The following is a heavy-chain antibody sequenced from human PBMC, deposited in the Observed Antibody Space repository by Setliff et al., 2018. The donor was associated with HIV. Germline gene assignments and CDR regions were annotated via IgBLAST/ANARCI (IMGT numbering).Heavy chain of an antibody. CDR2: INPNSGAT. J-gene: IGHJ5*02. CDR3: AVASIVSTARWNH. CDR1: GYSFSGYY. D-gene: IGHD1-26*01. V-gene: IGHV1-2*02. Sequence: GASVKVSCKASGYSFSGYYLHWVRRAPGQGLEWMGWINPNSGATNYAQNFQGRATMTRDTSISTACMDLSSLTSDDTAVYYCAVASIVSTARWNHWGRGTLVTVSS.